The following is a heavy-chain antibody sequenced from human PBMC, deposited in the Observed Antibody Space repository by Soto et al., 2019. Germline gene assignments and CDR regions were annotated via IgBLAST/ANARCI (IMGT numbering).Heavy chain of an antibody. D-gene: IGHD1-20*01. CDR1: GYTFTRSG. CDR2: ISSYNGDT. CDR3: AGGGVAPYNSYVMAV. V-gene: IGHV1-18*01. J-gene: IGHJ6*04. Sequence: ASVKVSCKASGYTFTRSGISWVRQAPGQGPEWMGWISSYNGDTNYAQTFQGRVTMTTDTSTSTAYMEQRSLRSDDTAVYYCAGGGVAPYNSYVMAVWGKGPTVTVSS.